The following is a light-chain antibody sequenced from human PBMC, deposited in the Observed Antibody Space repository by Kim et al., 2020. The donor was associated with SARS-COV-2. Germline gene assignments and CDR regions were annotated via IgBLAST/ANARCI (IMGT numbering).Light chain of an antibody. J-gene: IGKJ2*01. CDR2: KAS. V-gene: IGKV1-5*03. CDR1: EGVFQW. CDR3: QQYSIFYT. Sequence: LSASLAASVTISCRASEGVFQWLAWYHHRPGQAPNLLIYKASTLQTGVPARFSGSGYGTALSLTVDSLQPEDLGTYYCQQYSIFYTFGQGTKLEI.